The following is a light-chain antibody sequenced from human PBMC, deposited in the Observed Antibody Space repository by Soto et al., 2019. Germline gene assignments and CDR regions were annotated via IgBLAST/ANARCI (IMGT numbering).Light chain of an antibody. J-gene: IGLJ2*01. V-gene: IGLV9-49*01. CDR3: XADHGSGSNFVV. CDR2: VGTGGIVG. Sequence: QLVLTQPPSASASLGASVTLTCTLSSGYRNYKVDWYQQRPGKGPRFVMRVGTGGIVGSKGDGIPDRFSVLGSGLNRNLTIKXXXXXXXXXXXXXADHGSGSNFVVFGGGTKLTVL. CDR1: SGYRNYK.